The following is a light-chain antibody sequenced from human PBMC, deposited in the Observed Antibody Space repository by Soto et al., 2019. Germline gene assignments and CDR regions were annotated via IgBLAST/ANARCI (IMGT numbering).Light chain of an antibody. J-gene: IGKJ1*01. CDR3: QQYHSSRWT. Sequence: EIVLTQSPGTLSLSPGERATLSCRASQSVSSSYLGWYQQKPGQAPRLLIYGASSRATGIPDRFSGSGSGTDFTLTISRREPEDFAVYYCQQYHSSRWTCGQGTKVEIK. CDR1: QSVSSSY. V-gene: IGKV3-20*01. CDR2: GAS.